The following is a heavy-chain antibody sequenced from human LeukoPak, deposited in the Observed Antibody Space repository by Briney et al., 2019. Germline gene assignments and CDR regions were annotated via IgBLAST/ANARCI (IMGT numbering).Heavy chain of an antibody. J-gene: IGHJ4*01. V-gene: IGHV3-23*01. CDR1: GFTFSSFA. D-gene: IGHD2/OR15-2a*01. CDR2: FSETNSGI. CDR3: AKVVQTGNSMFDY. Sequence: PGGSLRLSCAASGFTFSSFAMSWVRQAPGKGLEWVSGFSETNSGIYYEDSVKGRFTISRDNSRNTLYLQMNSLGVEDTAIYFCAKVVQTGNSMFDYWGQGALVTVSS.